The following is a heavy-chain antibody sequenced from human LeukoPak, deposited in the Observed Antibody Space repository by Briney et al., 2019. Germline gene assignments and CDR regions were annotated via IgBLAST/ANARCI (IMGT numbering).Heavy chain of an antibody. Sequence: ASVKVSCKASGYTFTGYYMHWVRQAPGQELEWMGWINPNSGGTNYAQKFQGRVTMTGDTSISTAYMELSRLRSDDTAVYYCARDDSSGYYYSFDYWGQGTLVTVSS. J-gene: IGHJ4*02. CDR1: GYTFTGYY. D-gene: IGHD3-22*01. V-gene: IGHV1-2*02. CDR2: INPNSGGT. CDR3: ARDDSSGYYYSFDY.